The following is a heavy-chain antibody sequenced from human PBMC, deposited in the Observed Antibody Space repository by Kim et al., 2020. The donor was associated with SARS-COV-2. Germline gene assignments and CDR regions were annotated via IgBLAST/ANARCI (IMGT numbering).Heavy chain of an antibody. Sequence: NYSHPSLKSRVTLSVDTSKNQFSLKLSSVTAADTAVYYCASLRWPGDFDYWGQGTLVTVSS. CDR2: N. CDR3: ASLRWPGDFDY. D-gene: IGHD4-17*01. J-gene: IGHJ4*02. V-gene: IGHV4-30-2*04.